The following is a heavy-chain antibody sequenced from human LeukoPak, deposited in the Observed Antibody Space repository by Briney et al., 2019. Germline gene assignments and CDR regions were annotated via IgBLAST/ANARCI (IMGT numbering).Heavy chain of an antibody. J-gene: IGHJ5*02. CDR1: GFTVSSDY. Sequence: HPGGSLRLSCAASGFTVSSDYMSWVRQAPGKGLEGVSVIYSGGSTYYADSVKGRFTISRDKSKNTVYLQMNSLRFEDTAMYYCARNWFDPWGQGTLVTVSS. CDR3: ARNWFDP. CDR2: IYSGGST. V-gene: IGHV3-53*05.